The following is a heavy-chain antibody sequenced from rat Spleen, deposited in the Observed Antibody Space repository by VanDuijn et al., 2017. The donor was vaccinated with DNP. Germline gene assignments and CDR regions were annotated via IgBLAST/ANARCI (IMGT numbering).Heavy chain of an antibody. CDR2: IGSTGANS. D-gene: IGHD1-11*01. J-gene: IGHJ2*01. CDR1: GFTFSNYG. Sequence: EVRLVESGGGLVQPGRSLKLSCAASGFTFSNYGMAWVRQTPEKGLEWVATIGSTGANSYYRNSVEGRFTISRDNAKTTLYLQMDSLRSDDTATYYCVTRGMYGGYDHWGQGVMVTVSS. CDR3: VTRGMYGGYDH. V-gene: IGHV5S13*01.